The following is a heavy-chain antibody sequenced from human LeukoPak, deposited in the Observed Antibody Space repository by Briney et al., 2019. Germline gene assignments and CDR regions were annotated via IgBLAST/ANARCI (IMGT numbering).Heavy chain of an antibody. CDR1: GFTFSSFN. J-gene: IGHJ5*01. CDR2: ISSTSSLI. D-gene: IGHD3-22*01. Sequence: GGSLRLSCAASGFTFSSFNMNWVRQAPGKGLEWVSSISSTSSLIWYADSLKGRFTISRDNSKNSQYLQMTSLRAEDTAVYYCARSSGSYRPFDSWGQGILVTVSS. CDR3: ARSSGSYRPFDS. V-gene: IGHV3-21*01.